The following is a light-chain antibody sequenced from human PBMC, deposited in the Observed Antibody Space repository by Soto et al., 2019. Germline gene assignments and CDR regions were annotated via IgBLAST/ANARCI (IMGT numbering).Light chain of an antibody. CDR3: QHRGNWPT. CDR2: GAS. CDR1: HIISSCF. J-gene: IGKJ5*01. V-gene: IGKV3D-20*02. Sequence: TLFTQSPCTPSLSPGGRATLSVRASHIISSCFLAWYQKTAGQAPRLIIYGASDRATGIPGRFTGGGSGTDFTLTISRLADEDFAVYYCQHRGNWPTFGQGTRLEIK.